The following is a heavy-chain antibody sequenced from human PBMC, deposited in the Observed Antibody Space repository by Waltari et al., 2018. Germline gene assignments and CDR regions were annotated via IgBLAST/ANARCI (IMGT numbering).Heavy chain of an antibody. Sequence: QLQLQESGPGLVKPSETLSLTCTVSGGSISSSSYYWGWIRQPPGKGLEWIGSIYYSGSTSYNPSLKSRVTISVDTSKNQFSLKLSAVTAADAAVYYCAGEAMVVTPKKVFDIWGQGTMVTVSS. CDR1: GGSISSSSYY. CDR2: IYYSGST. V-gene: IGHV4-39*07. J-gene: IGHJ3*02. CDR3: AGEAMVVTPKKVFDI. D-gene: IGHD2-15*01.